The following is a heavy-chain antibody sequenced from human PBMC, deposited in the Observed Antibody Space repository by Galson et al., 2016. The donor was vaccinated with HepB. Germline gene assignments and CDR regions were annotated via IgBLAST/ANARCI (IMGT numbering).Heavy chain of an antibody. Sequence: PALVKPTQTLTLTCTFSGFSLSTSGVGVGWVRQPPGKALEWVALIFWDDLKRYSPSLKSRLPLTKDTSKNQVVLTLTNMDPTDTATYYCAHRQLRNFDYWGQGALVTVSS. V-gene: IGHV2-5*02. CDR2: IFWDDLK. CDR1: GFSLSTSGVG. J-gene: IGHJ4*02. CDR3: AHRQLRNFDY.